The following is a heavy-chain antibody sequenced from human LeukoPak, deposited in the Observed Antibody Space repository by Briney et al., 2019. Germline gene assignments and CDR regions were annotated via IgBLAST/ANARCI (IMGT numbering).Heavy chain of an antibody. CDR2: IYYRGST. V-gene: IGHV4-39*01. J-gene: IGHJ4*02. D-gene: IGHD1-26*01. Sequence: SETLSLTCTVSAGSISSSSYYWGWLRQPPGKGLEWIGSIYYRGSTYYNPSLKSRVTISVDTSKNQFSLKLSSVTAADTSVYYCARLARGGASDSWGQGTLVTVSS. CDR3: ARLARGGASDS. CDR1: AGSISSSSYY.